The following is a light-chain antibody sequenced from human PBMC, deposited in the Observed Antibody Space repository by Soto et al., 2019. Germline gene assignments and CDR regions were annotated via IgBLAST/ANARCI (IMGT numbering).Light chain of an antibody. CDR3: QQYYNTPYT. CDR2: WAS. J-gene: IGKJ2*01. Sequence: DIVMTQSPDFLAVSLGERATINCKSNRTLFYPSNNKTYLAWYQQKAGQPPKLLIYWASMRESGVPDRFSGSGSGTDFTLTISSLQAEDVAIFYCQQYYNTPYTFGQGTKVDIK. V-gene: IGKV4-1*01. CDR1: RTLFYPSNNKTY.